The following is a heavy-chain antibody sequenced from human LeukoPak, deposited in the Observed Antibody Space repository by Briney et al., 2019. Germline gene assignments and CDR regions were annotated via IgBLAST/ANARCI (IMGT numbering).Heavy chain of an antibody. Sequence: SETLSLTCTVSGGSISSYYWSWIRQPAGKGLEWIGRIYTSGSTNYNPSLKSRVTMSVDTSKNQFSLKLSSVTAADTAVYYCARLSPPPTAVTTELDYWGQGTLVTVSS. V-gene: IGHV4-4*07. CDR2: IYTSGST. CDR1: GGSISSYY. J-gene: IGHJ4*02. CDR3: ARLSPPPTAVTTELDY. D-gene: IGHD4-17*01.